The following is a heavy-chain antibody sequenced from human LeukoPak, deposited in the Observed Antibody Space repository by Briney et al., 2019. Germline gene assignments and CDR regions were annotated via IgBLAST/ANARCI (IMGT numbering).Heavy chain of an antibody. CDR2: IYYRGST. CDR1: GGSISSSSYY. V-gene: IGHV4-61*05. J-gene: IGHJ2*01. Sequence: SETLSLTCTVSGGSISSSSYYWGWIRQPPGKGLEWIGYIYYRGSTNYNPSLKSRVTISADTSKNQFSLKLSSVTAADTAVYYCARDYDSSLRYFDLWGRGTLVTVSS. D-gene: IGHD3-22*01. CDR3: ARDYDSSLRYFDL.